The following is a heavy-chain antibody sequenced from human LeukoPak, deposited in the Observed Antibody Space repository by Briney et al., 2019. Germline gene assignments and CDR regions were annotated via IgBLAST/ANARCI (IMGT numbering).Heavy chain of an antibody. J-gene: IGHJ4*02. CDR1: GGSFSSNAYC. CDR2: IYYSGTT. V-gene: IGHV4-39*01. D-gene: IGHD1-26*01. Sequence: PSETLSLTCTVSGGSFSSNAYCWVGIRRPPGKGLEWIGSIYYSGTTYYNPSLKSRVTISVDTSKNQFSLKLSSVTAADTAVYFCSRHGATAYFFAYWGQGILVTVSS. CDR3: SRHGATAYFFAY.